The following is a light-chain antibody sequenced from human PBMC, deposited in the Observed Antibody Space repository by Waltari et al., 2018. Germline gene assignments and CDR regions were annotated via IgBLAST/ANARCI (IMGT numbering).Light chain of an antibody. CDR1: QSIDSY. CDR2: DAS. Sequence: EIVLTQSPATLSLSPGERATLSCRASQSIDSYLAWYLQKPGQAPRLPILDASNRATGIPARFSGSGFGTDFTLTISSLQAEDVAVYYCQQYYGTPPTFGQGTKVEIK. V-gene: IGKV3-11*01. J-gene: IGKJ1*01. CDR3: QQYYGTPPT.